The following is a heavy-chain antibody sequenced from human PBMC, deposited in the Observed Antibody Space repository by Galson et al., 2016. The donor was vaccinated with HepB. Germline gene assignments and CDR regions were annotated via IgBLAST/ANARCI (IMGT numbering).Heavy chain of an antibody. CDR2: IKTRIDGETT. Sequence: SLRLSCAASGFSFSHAWMNWVRQAPGKGLEWVGRIKTRIDGETTDYAAPVKGRFYISRDDSKNTLYLQMNSLTTDDTAMYYCTTAALERGSGWGQGTLVIVSS. CDR1: GFSFSHAW. CDR3: TTAALERGSG. D-gene: IGHD3-10*01. V-gene: IGHV3-15*07. J-gene: IGHJ4*02.